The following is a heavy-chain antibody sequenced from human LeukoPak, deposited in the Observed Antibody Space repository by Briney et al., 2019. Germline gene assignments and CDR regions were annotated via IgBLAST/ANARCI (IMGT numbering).Heavy chain of an antibody. J-gene: IGHJ4*02. CDR1: GFIFSNYG. Sequence: PGGSLRLSCAASGFIFSNYGMHWVRQAPGKGLEWVAVISYDGSDKYFADSMKGRFTISRDNSKNMLYLQKNSLKAEDTAVYYCANFYGDYLSPTDWGQGTLVTVSS. CDR3: ANFYGDYLSPTD. D-gene: IGHD4-17*01. CDR2: ISYDGSDK. V-gene: IGHV3-30*18.